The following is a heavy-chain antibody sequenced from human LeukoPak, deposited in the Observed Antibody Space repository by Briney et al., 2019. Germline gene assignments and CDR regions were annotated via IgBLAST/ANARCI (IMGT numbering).Heavy chain of an antibody. CDR2: IYISGST. CDR1: GGSISSYQ. CDR3: ARGYYSSGTYYRGYDY. D-gene: IGHD3-10*01. J-gene: IGHJ4*02. Sequence: PSETLSLTCTVSGGSISSYQWNWIRQPAGKGLEWIGRIYISGSTNYNPSLKSRITMSVDTSKNQFSLKLSSVTAADTAVYYRARGYYSSGTYYRGYDYWGQGTLVTVSS. V-gene: IGHV4-4*07.